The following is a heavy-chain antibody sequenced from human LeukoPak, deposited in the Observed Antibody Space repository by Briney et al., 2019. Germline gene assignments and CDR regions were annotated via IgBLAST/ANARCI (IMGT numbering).Heavy chain of an antibody. CDR1: GFTFSSYA. CDR3: ASRYCTNGVCRYYFDY. Sequence: GGSLRLSCAASGFTFSSYAMSWVRQAPGKGLEWVSTISSSSSYIYYADSVKGRFTISRDNAKNPLYLQMDSLRAEDTAVYYCASRYCTNGVCRYYFDYWGQGTLVTVSS. CDR2: ISSSSSYI. D-gene: IGHD2-8*01. J-gene: IGHJ4*02. V-gene: IGHV3-21*01.